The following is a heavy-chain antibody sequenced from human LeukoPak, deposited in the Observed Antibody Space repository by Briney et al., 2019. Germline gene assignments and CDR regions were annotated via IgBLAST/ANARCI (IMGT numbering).Heavy chain of an antibody. Sequence: GGSLRLSCAASGFTFSRYWMHWVRQAPGKGLVWVSRINSDGSSTSYADSVKGRFTISRDNAKNALYLQMNSLRAEDTAVYYCTRDTLYCSGGYSYHDIWGQGTMVTVSS. J-gene: IGHJ3*02. V-gene: IGHV3-74*01. D-gene: IGHD2-15*01. CDR3: TRDTLYCSGGYSYHDI. CDR1: GFTFSRYW. CDR2: INSDGSST.